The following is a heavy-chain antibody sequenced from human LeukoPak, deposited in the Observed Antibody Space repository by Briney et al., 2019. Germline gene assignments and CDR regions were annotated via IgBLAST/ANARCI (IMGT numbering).Heavy chain of an antibody. Sequence: GESLKISCQGSGFTFTTSWIGWVRQLPGKGLEWMGNIYPGDSDTRYSPSFQGQVTISADKSISTAYLQWSSLKASDTAMYYCARAGSYGSSWFDYWGQGTLVTVSS. CDR1: GFTFTTSW. J-gene: IGHJ4*02. CDR3: ARAGSYGSSWFDY. V-gene: IGHV5-51*01. D-gene: IGHD6-13*01. CDR2: IYPGDSDT.